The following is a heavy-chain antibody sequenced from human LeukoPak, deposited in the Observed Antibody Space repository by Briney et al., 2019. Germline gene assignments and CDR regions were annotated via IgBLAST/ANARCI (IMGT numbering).Heavy chain of an antibody. D-gene: IGHD6-13*01. J-gene: IGHJ4*02. CDR2: IYQDGSEK. Sequence: SGGSLRLSCAASGFTFSRNLMTWVRQASGKGLEWVANIYQDGSEKYYVDSVRGRFTISRDNAKNTLYLQMNSLRAEDTAVYFCASERPSSSWYDYWGQGTLVTVSS. CDR3: ASERPSSSWYDY. CDR1: GFTFSRNL. V-gene: IGHV3-7*01.